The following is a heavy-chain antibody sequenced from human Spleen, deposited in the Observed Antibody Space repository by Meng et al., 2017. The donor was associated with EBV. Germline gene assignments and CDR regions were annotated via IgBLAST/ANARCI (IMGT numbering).Heavy chain of an antibody. CDR2: IIPMSGTA. Sequence: QVQLGQSGAEVKEPGASVKVSCKVSGGTFSNYGINWVRQAPGQGLEWMGGIIPMSGTANYAQKFQDRVTITADESTSTHYMDLSGLRSEDTAVYYCASESGRGFTPDYWGQGTLVTVSS. CDR3: ASESGRGFTPDY. J-gene: IGHJ4*02. CDR1: GGTFSNYG. V-gene: IGHV1-69*01. D-gene: IGHD3-10*01.